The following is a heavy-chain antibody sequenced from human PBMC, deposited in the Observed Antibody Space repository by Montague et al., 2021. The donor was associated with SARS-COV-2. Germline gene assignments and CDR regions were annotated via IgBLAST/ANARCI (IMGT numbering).Heavy chain of an antibody. J-gene: IGHJ4*02. Sequence: SETLSLTCAVYGGSFSGYFWSWIRQTPGRGLEWIGEINHGGTADYNPSLKSRVTLSVDTSKAQFSLILTSVTAADTAVYYCARTFDVFKHDNWGQGTLVAVSS. V-gene: IGHV4-34*01. CDR2: INHGGTA. CDR1: GGSFSGYF. D-gene: IGHD3-10*02. CDR3: ARTFDVFKHDN.